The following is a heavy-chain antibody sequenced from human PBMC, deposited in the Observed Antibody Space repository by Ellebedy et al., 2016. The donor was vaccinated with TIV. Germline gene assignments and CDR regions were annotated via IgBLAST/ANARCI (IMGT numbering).Heavy chain of an antibody. J-gene: IGHJ5*02. D-gene: IGHD2-8*02. CDR3: ASTGLA. CDR1: GFTFSRCW. CDR2: IKEDGSVR. V-gene: IGHV3-7*01. Sequence: GESLKISCAASGFTFSRCWMSWARQAPGTGLEWVANIKEDGSVRDYVDSVKGRFTISRDNAKNSLYRQLNSLRSEDTAVYYCASTGLAWGQGTLVTVSS.